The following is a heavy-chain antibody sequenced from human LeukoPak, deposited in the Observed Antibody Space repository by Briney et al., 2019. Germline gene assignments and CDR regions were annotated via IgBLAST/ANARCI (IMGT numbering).Heavy chain of an antibody. CDR1: GYTFTSYD. V-gene: IGHV1-8*01. D-gene: IGHD3-16*01. Sequence: ASVKVSCKASGYTFTSYDINWVRQATGQGLEWMGWMNPNSGNTGYAQKFQGRVTMTRNTSISTAYMELSSLRSEDTAVYYCARGILRLGAFDPWGQGTLVTVSS. CDR3: ARGILRLGAFDP. J-gene: IGHJ5*02. CDR2: MNPNSGNT.